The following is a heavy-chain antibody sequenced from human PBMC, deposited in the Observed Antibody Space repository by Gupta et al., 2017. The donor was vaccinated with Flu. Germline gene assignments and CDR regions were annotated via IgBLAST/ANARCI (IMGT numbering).Heavy chain of an antibody. V-gene: IGHV3-73*02. CDR1: GVSLSGSA. CDR3: TRGYCTNGVCYNFDY. J-gene: IGHJ4*02. D-gene: IGHD2-8*01. CDR2: IRSKANSYAT. Sequence: EVQLVESGGGLVQPGGSLKLSCAASGVSLSGSAMHWVRQASGKGLEWVGRIRSKANSYATAYGASVKGRFTISRDDSKNTAYLQMNSLETEDTAVYYCTRGYCTNGVCYNFDYWGQGTLVTVSS.